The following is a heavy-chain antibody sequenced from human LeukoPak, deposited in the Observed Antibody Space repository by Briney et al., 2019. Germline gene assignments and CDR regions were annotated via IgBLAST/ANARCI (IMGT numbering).Heavy chain of an antibody. Sequence: GESLQISCQASGYSFTTYWIGWVRQMPGKGLEWMGIIYPGDSDTRYSPSFQGQVTISADKSINTAYLQWRSLKASDTAMYYCARSGVPGAMTWFDPWGQGTTVTVSS. CDR1: GYSFTTYW. V-gene: IGHV5-51*01. J-gene: IGHJ5*01. CDR3: ARSGVPGAMTWFDP. CDR2: IYPGDSDT. D-gene: IGHD2-2*01.